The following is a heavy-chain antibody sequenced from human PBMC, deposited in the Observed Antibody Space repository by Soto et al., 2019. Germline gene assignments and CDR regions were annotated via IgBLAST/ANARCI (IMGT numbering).Heavy chain of an antibody. V-gene: IGHV4-61*01. CDR3: ARGDYGGNYDY. CDR2: IYYSGST. Sequence: PSETLSLTCTVSGGSVSSGSYYWSWIRQPPGKGLEWIGYIYYSGSTNYNPSLKSRVSISVDTSKNQFSLKLSSVTAADTAVYYCARGDYGGNYDYWGQGIRVSVSP. J-gene: IGHJ4*02. CDR1: GGSVSSGSYY. D-gene: IGHD4-17*01.